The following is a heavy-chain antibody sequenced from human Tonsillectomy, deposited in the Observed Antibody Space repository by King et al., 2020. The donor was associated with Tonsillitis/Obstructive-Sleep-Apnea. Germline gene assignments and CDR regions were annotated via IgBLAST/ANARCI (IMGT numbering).Heavy chain of an antibody. CDR3: ALSYTSGSSAFDY. Sequence: QLQESGPGLVKPSETLSLTCNVSGGSISSYYWSWIRQPAGKGLEWIGRIYTSGSTNYNPSLKSRVTMSIDTSKNQFSLELSSVTAADTAVYYCALSYTSGSSAFDYWGQGTLVTVSS. CDR1: GGSISSYY. V-gene: IGHV4-4*07. J-gene: IGHJ4*02. D-gene: IGHD3-10*01. CDR2: IYTSGST.